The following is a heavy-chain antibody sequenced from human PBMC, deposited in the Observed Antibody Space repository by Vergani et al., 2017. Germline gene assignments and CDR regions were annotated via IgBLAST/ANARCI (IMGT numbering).Heavy chain of an antibody. J-gene: IGHJ4*02. V-gene: IGHV3-9*01. D-gene: IGHD4-17*01. Sequence: EVQLVESGGGLVQPGRSLRLSCAASGFTFDDYAMHWVRQAPGKGLEWVSGISWNSGSIGYADSVKGRFTISRDNAKNSLYLQMNSLRAEDTAVYYCAILTVYGVPWTSLDYWGQGTLVTVSS. CDR1: GFTFDDYA. CDR3: AILTVYGVPWTSLDY. CDR2: ISWNSGSI.